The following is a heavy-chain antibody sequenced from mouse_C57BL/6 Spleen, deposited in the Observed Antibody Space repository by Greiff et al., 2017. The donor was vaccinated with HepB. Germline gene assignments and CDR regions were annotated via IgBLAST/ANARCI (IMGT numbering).Heavy chain of an antibody. CDR1: GYTFTSYW. Sequence: VQLQQPGAELVKPGASVKLSCKASGYTFTSYWMQWVKQRPGQGLEWIGEIDPSDSYTNYNQKFKGKATLTVDTSSSTAYMQLSSLTSEDSAVYYCARFGRNYWGQGTTLTVSS. CDR2: IDPSDSYT. V-gene: IGHV1-50*01. J-gene: IGHJ2*01. CDR3: ARFGRNY.